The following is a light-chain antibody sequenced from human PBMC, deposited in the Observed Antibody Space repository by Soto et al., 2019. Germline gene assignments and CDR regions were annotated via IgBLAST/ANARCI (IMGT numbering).Light chain of an antibody. Sequence: DSQMTQSPSSLAASVEDRVIITCRASQSISNHLNWYQQKPGKAPKLLIFAASSLQSGVASRFSGSRSGPDFTITISSLQPEDFATYYCQQSYSSPPTFGQGTKVDIK. CDR1: QSISNH. CDR2: AAS. CDR3: QQSYSSPPT. J-gene: IGKJ1*01. V-gene: IGKV1-39*01.